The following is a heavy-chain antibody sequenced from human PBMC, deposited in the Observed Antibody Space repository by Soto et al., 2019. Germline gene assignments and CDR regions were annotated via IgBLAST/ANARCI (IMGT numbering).Heavy chain of an antibody. CDR3: SLGKSYYWDY. CDR2: ITGRGDNT. Sequence: GGSLRLSCAASGFTFSSYDMCWARRAPGKGLEWVAAITGRGDNTHYEESVKGRFTISRDDSKNTLHLQMNTLRVDDTAIYYCSLGKSYYWDYWGQGIQVTVSS. V-gene: IGHV3-23*01. CDR1: GFTFSSYD. J-gene: IGHJ4*02.